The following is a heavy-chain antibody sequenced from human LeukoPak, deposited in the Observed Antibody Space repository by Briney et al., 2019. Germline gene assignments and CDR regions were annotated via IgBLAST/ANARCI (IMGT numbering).Heavy chain of an antibody. CDR1: GGSLSGYY. J-gene: IGHJ3*02. Sequence: SETLSLTCAVYGGSLSGYYWSWIRQPPGKGLEWIGEINHSGSTNHNPSLKSRVTISVDTSKNQFSLKLSSVTAADTAVYYCARGPPQLRYFDWLLSNDAFDIWGQGTMVTVSS. CDR2: INHSGST. V-gene: IGHV4-34*01. CDR3: ARGPPQLRYFDWLLSNDAFDI. D-gene: IGHD3-9*01.